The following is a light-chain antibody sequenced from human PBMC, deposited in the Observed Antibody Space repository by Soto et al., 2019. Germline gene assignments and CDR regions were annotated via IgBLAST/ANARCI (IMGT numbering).Light chain of an antibody. CDR3: QSFDSSLSGWV. CDR2: GDT. Sequence: QLVLTQPPSVSGAPGQRVTISCTGTSSNIGANYDVHWYQHLPGTAPKLLIYGDTRRPSGVPDRFSGSKSGTSASLAITGLQAKDEADYYCQSFDSSLSGWVFGGGTKLTVL. CDR1: SSNIGANYD. J-gene: IGLJ2*01. V-gene: IGLV1-40*01.